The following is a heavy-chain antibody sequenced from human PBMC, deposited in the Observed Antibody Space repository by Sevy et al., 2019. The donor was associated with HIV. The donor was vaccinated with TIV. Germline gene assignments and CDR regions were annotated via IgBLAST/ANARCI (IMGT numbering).Heavy chain of an antibody. V-gene: IGHV3-30*18. CDR2: ISYDGSNK. J-gene: IGHJ4*02. D-gene: IGHD3-3*01. CDR1: GFTFSSYG. Sequence: GGSLRLSCAASGFTFSSYGMHWVRQAPGKGLEWVAVISYDGSNKYYAASVKGRFTISRDNSKNTLYLQMNSLRAEDTAVYYCAKGPIFGVVIGIDYWGQGTLVTVSS. CDR3: AKGPIFGVVIGIDY.